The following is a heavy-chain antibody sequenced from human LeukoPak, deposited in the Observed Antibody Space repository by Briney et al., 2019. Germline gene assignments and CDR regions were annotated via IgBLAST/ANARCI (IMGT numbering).Heavy chain of an antibody. CDR1: GFTFSSYC. J-gene: IGHJ3*02. Sequence: GGSLRLSCAASGFTFSSYCMSWVRQAPEKGLEWVANIKQDGSGKYYVDSVKGRFTISRDNAKNSLYLQMNSLRAEDTAVYYCARDPEDYYDSSGYYDAFDIWGQGTMVTVSS. CDR2: IKQDGSGK. V-gene: IGHV3-7*01. D-gene: IGHD3-22*01. CDR3: ARDPEDYYDSSGYYDAFDI.